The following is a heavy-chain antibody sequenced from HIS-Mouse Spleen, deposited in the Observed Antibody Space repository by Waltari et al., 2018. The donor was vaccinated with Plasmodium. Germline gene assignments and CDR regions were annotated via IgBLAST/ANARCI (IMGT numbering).Heavy chain of an antibody. CDR2: IYYSGST. J-gene: IGHJ4*02. Sequence: QLQLQESGPGLVKPSETLSLTCTVSGGSISSSSYYWGWIRQPPGKGLEWIWGIYYSGSTEYPPPLKSRVTISVDTSKNQFSLKLSSVTAADTAVYYCARDRITGTSYFDYWGQGTLVTVSS. D-gene: IGHD1-7*01. CDR1: GGSISSSSYY. CDR3: ARDRITGTSYFDY. V-gene: IGHV4-39*07.